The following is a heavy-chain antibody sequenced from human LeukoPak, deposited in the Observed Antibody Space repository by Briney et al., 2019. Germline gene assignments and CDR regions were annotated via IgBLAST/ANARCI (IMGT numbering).Heavy chain of an antibody. V-gene: IGHV4-39*01. CDR1: GGSISSSSYY. CDR2: IYYSGST. Sequence: SETLSLTCTVSGGSISSSSYYWGWIRQPPGKGLEWIGTIYYSGSTYYNPSLKSRVTISVDTSKDQFSLKLSSVTAADTAVYYCARTLPVATYDAFDIWGQGTMVTVSS. D-gene: IGHD2-2*01. J-gene: IGHJ3*02. CDR3: ARTLPVATYDAFDI.